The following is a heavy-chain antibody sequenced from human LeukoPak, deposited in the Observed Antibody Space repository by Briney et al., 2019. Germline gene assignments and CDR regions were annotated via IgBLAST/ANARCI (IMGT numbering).Heavy chain of an antibody. J-gene: IGHJ4*02. CDR3: ARDFYYYDSSGIGPGVYLDY. CDR2: INPNSGGT. V-gene: IGHV1-2*02. D-gene: IGHD3-22*01. CDR1: GYTFTGYY. Sequence: GASVKVSCKASGYTFTGYYMHWVRQAPGQGLEWMGWINPNSGGTNYAQKFQGRVTMTRDTSISTAYMELSRLRSDDTAVYYCARDFYYYDSSGIGPGVYLDYWGQGTLVTVSS.